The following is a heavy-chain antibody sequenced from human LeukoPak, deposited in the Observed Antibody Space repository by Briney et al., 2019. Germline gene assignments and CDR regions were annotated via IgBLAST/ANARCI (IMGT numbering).Heavy chain of an antibody. D-gene: IGHD2-2*01. CDR1: GLTFDDYA. V-gene: IGHV3-9*03. J-gene: IGHJ4*02. CDR2: ISWNSGNI. Sequence: GGSLRLSCAASGLTFDDYAMHWVRQAPGKGLEWVSGISWNSGNIGYADSVKGRFTISRDNAKNSLYLRMNSLRAEDMALYYCAKARYSFTSSSVFDYWGQGTLVTVSS. CDR3: AKARYSFTSSSVFDY.